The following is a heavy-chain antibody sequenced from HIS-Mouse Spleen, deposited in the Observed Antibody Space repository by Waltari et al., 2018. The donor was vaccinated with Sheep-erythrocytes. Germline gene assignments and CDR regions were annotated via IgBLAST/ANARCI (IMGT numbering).Heavy chain of an antibody. CDR1: GFTLRRYG. D-gene: IGHD4-4*01. V-gene: IGHV3-30*18. CDR2: ISYDGSNK. CDR3: AKREGYSNYYFDY. J-gene: IGHJ4*02. Sequence: QVQLGESGGGVVPPGGVLRLSGAASGFTLRRYGMHWCRQAPGKGLEWVAVISYDGSNKYYADSVKGRFTISRDNSKNTLYLQMNSLRAEDTAVYYCAKREGYSNYYFDYWGQGTLVTVSS.